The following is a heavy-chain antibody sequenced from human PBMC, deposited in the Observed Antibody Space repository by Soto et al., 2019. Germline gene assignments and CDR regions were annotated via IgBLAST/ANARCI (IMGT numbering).Heavy chain of an antibody. Sequence: QVQLVQSGPEVKKPGSSVKVSCKASGGSFGGYAISWVRQAPGQRLEWMGGIIPMFGTTNYAPKFQGRVTINADESTSTAYMELTSLRPEDTAVYYCARGSGIPAAINCFGPWGQGTLVTVSS. CDR1: GGSFGGYA. J-gene: IGHJ5*02. D-gene: IGHD2-2*01. V-gene: IGHV1-69*01. CDR3: ARGSGIPAAINCFGP. CDR2: IIPMFGTT.